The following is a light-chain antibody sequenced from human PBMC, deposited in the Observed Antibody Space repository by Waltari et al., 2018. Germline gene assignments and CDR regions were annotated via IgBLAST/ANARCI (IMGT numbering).Light chain of an antibody. Sequence: SSELTQDPSVSVALGRTVRITCHGDSLSSFYASWYQQRPGQAPILVLYGQNNRPSGIPDRFSGSTSGNTASLTITGAQAEDEADYYCHSRDTSSTRVFGGGTRLTV. J-gene: IGLJ2*01. CDR2: GQN. CDR3: HSRDTSSTRV. CDR1: SLSSFY. V-gene: IGLV3-19*01.